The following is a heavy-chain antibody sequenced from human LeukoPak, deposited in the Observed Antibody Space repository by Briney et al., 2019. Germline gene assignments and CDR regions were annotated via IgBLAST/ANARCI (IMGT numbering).Heavy chain of an antibody. V-gene: IGHV3-7*01. CDR3: ASGGGWVFNN. Sequence: GGSLRLSCATSGFTFSSHWLSWFRQSPGKGLEWVAHINQDGSEKYYVDSVKGRFTISRDNARNSQYLQMNSLRAEDTAVYYCASGGGWVFNNWGQGTLVTVSS. D-gene: IGHD6-19*01. CDR2: INQDGSEK. J-gene: IGHJ4*02. CDR1: GFTFSSHW.